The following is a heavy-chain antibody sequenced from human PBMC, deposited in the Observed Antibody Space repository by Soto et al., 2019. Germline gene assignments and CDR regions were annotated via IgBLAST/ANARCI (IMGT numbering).Heavy chain of an antibody. V-gene: IGHV4-4*02. CDR2: RNHGGRT. J-gene: IGHJ4*02. Sequence: PSETLSLTCDVSRYSINNNNLWSWVRQPAGGGLERIGERNHGGRTYFTPALESRATIAVDIAKNQFFLKLSSVPAADTAVYYCTKNSAYALDSWGQGTLVTVSS. CDR3: TKNSAYALDS. D-gene: IGHD5-12*01. CDR1: RYSINNNNL.